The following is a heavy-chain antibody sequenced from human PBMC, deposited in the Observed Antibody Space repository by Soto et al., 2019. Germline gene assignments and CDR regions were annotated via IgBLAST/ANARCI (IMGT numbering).Heavy chain of an antibody. CDR1: GFTFSSYS. CDR2: IGSSGSHI. D-gene: IGHD1-1*01. J-gene: IGHJ3*02. V-gene: IGHV3-21*01. Sequence: PVGSLRLSCAASGFTFSSYSMNWVRQTPGKGLEWISCIGSSGSHIYYADSVKGRLSISRDNANNFLYLQMNSLRAEDTALYYCATIGMSATALDTFDIWGQGTMVTVSS. CDR3: ATIGMSATALDTFDI.